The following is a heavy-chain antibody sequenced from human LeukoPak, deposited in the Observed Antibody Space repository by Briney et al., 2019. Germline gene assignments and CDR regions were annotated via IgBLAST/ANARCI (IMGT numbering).Heavy chain of an antibody. Sequence: SETLSLTCTVSGGSISSGSYYRSSIRQPAGKGLEWIGRIYTSGSTNYNPSLKSRVTISVDTSKNQFSLKLSSVTAADTAVYYCARGGVFEDIVVVPAGGFDYWGQGTLVTVSS. CDR2: IYTSGST. CDR3: ARGGVFEDIVVVPAGGFDY. J-gene: IGHJ4*02. D-gene: IGHD2-2*01. CDR1: GGSISSGSYY. V-gene: IGHV4-61*02.